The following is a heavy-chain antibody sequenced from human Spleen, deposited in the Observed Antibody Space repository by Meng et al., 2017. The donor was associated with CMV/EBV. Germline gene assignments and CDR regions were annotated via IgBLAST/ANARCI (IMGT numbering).Heavy chain of an antibody. V-gene: IGHV4-39*07. Sequence: QLHLQEPGPGLVKPSETLSLTCTVSRGFISSSSYYWGWIRQPPGKGLEWIGSIYYSGSTYYNPSLKSRVTISVDTSKNQFSLKLSSVTAADTAVYYCARSGRFDYWGQGTLVTVSS. CDR1: RGFISSSSYY. J-gene: IGHJ4*02. D-gene: IGHD1-14*01. CDR2: IYYSGST. CDR3: ARSGRFDY.